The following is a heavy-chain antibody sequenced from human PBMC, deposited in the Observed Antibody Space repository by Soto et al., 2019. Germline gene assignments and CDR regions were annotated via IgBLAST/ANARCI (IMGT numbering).Heavy chain of an antibody. J-gene: IGHJ4*02. CDR1: GYTFTSYA. Sequence: GASVKVCCKASGYTFTSYAMHWVRQAPGQRLEWMGWINAGNGNTKYSQKFQGRVTITRDTSASTAYMELSSLRSEDTAVYYCASPGGLSGYHFDYWGQGTLVTVSS. CDR3: ASPGGLSGYHFDY. CDR2: INAGNGNT. D-gene: IGHD3-22*01. V-gene: IGHV1-3*01.